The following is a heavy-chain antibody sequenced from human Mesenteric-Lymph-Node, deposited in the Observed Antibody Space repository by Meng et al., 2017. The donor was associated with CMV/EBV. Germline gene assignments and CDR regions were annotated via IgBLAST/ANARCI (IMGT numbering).Heavy chain of an antibody. D-gene: IGHD3-10*01. CDR1: GDPFNNYA. V-gene: IGHV1-69*04. CDR3: ARGPYSFGSGPDS. J-gene: IGHJ4*02. Sequence: CQASGDPFNNYAVTWLRQTPGEGLEWVGRIVPALGSTNSAQKFGARVTLTTDKSTYIAYLELTNLRSEDTAVYFCARGPYSFGSGPDSWGQGTLVTVSS. CDR2: IVPALGST.